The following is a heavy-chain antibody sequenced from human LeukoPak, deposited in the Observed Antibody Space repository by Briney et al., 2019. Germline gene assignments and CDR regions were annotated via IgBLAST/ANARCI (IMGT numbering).Heavy chain of an antibody. V-gene: IGHV1-18*01. CDR1: GYTFTSYG. Sequence: GASVKVSCKASGYTFTSYGISWVGQAPGQGLEWMGWISAYNGDTNYAQKLQGRVTMTTDTSTSTAYMELRSLRSDDTAVYYCARVRWNDYGDYRFDYWGQGTLVTVSS. J-gene: IGHJ4*02. CDR3: ARVRWNDYGDYRFDY. CDR2: ISAYNGDT. D-gene: IGHD4-17*01.